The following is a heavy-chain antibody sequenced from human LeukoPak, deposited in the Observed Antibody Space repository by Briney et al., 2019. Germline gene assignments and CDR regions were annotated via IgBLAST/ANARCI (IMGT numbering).Heavy chain of an antibody. Sequence: GGSLRLSCEVSRFTFSTSVMHWVRQAPGKGLEYVSGISDNELDTHYGNSVEGRFTISRDNSKNSLYLQMDSLRDEDMAVYYCAREGHSSGHCGALDIWGQGTMVTVSS. CDR2: ISDNELDT. D-gene: IGHD3-22*01. J-gene: IGHJ3*02. CDR3: AREGHSSGHCGALDI. V-gene: IGHV3-64*01. CDR1: RFTFSTSV.